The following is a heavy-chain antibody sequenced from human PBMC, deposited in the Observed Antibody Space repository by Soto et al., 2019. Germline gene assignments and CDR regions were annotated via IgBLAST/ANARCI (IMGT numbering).Heavy chain of an antibody. D-gene: IGHD1-1*01. CDR1: GYAFTTYG. J-gene: IGHJ4*02. V-gene: IGHV1-18*01. Sequence: QVHLVQSGAEVKKPGASVKVSCKGSGYAFTTYGITWVRQAPGQGLEWMGWISAHDGNTNYAQKLQGRVTVTRVTSTSTAYMELRSLRSDDTAVYYCARGRYGDYWGQGALVTVSS. CDR2: ISAHDGNT. CDR3: ARGRYGDY.